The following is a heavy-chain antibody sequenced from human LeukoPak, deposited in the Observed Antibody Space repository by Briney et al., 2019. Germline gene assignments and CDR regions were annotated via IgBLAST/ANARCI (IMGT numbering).Heavy chain of an antibody. CDR1: GSTLSSSW. D-gene: IGHD1-7*01. J-gene: IGHJ6*02. V-gene: IGHV3-74*01. CDR2: ISSGGGSR. CDR3: ARDSGTQGPYYYGLDV. Sequence: GGSLRLSCAASGSTLSSSWMHWVRQVPGRGLVWVSRISSGGGSRDYADSVKGRLTISRDNAKTTLYLQMNSLRPEDTAVYYCARDSGTQGPYYYGLDVWGQGTTVTVSS.